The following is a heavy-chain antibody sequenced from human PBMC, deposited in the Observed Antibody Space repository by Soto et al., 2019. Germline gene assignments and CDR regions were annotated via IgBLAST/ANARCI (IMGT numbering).Heavy chain of an antibody. CDR3: AARQITSNGWAFDI. CDR1: GFTLTKSA. D-gene: IGHD2-8*01. CDR2: TVVGSDYT. V-gene: IGHV1-58*01. J-gene: IGHJ3*02. Sequence: SVKVSCKASGFTLTKSAVQWVRQARGQGLEWIGWTVVGSDYTSYAEKFRQRVTITRDMSTSTVSMELPGLRYEDTAVYYCAARQITSNGWAFDIWGLGTKVTVSS.